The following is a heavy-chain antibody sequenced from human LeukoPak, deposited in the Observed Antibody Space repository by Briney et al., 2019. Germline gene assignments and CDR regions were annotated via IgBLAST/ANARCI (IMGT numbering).Heavy chain of an antibody. CDR2: IIPILGIA. CDR1: GGTFSSYA. J-gene: IGHJ4*02. Sequence: SVKVSCKASGGTFSSYAISWVRQAPGQGLEWMGRIIPILGIANYAQKFQGRVTITADKSTSTAYMELSSLRSEDTAVYYCAWEYCSSTSCYEGGDFDYWGQGTLVTVSS. CDR3: AWEYCSSTSCYEGGDFDY. D-gene: IGHD2-2*01. V-gene: IGHV1-69*04.